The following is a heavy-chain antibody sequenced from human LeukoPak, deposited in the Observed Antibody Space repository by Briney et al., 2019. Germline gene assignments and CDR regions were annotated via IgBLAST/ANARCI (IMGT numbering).Heavy chain of an antibody. Sequence: SETLSLTCAVYGGSFSGYYWSWIRQPPGKGLEWIGEINHSGSTNYNPSLKSRVTISVETSKNQFSLKLSSGTAAATAVYYCARGRLHGAYFDYWGQGTLVTVSS. CDR3: ARGRLHGAYFDY. J-gene: IGHJ4*02. CDR1: GGSFSGYY. D-gene: IGHD3-10*01. CDR2: INHSGST. V-gene: IGHV4-34*01.